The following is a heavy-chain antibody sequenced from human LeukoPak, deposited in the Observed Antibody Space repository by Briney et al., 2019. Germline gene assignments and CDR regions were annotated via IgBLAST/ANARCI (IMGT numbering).Heavy chain of an antibody. CDR3: AKRDRDYYDSSGYYRGL. CDR1: GFTFSSYW. V-gene: IGHV3-23*01. D-gene: IGHD3-22*01. Sequence: QPGGSLRLSCAASGFTFSSYWMSWVRQAPGKGLEWVSAISGSGGSTYYADSVKGRFTISRDNSKNTLYLQMNSLRAEDTAVYYCAKRDRDYYDSSGYYRGLWGQGTLVTVSS. J-gene: IGHJ4*02. CDR2: ISGSGGST.